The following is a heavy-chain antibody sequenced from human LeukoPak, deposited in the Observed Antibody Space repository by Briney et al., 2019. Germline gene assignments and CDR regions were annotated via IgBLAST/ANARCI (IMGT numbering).Heavy chain of an antibody. V-gene: IGHV3-23*01. CDR2: IRGSGGTT. CDR1: GFTFTNYA. Sequence: GGSLRLSCVASGFTFTNYAMSWVRQAPGKGLEWVSYIRGSGGTTHYADSMKGRFTISRDNSKNTVYLQMNSLRDEDTAVYYCAKDLGTSQDFDYWGQGTLVTVSS. CDR3: AKDLGTSQDFDY. J-gene: IGHJ4*02.